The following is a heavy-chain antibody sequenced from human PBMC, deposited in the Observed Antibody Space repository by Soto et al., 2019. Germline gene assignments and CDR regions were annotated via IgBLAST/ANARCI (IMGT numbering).Heavy chain of an antibody. J-gene: IGHJ3*02. D-gene: IGHD2-15*01. CDR2: ISTSTSYI. CDR1: GFTFSSYG. CDR3: ARLYCRGGSCYSGDAFDI. Sequence: EVQLVESGGGLVKPGGSLRLSCAASGFTFSSYGMNWVRQAPGKGLEWVSSISTSTSYIYYADSVKGRFTISRDNAKNSVYLLMNSLRAEDTAVYYCARLYCRGGSCYSGDAFDIWGQGTMVTVSS. V-gene: IGHV3-21*01.